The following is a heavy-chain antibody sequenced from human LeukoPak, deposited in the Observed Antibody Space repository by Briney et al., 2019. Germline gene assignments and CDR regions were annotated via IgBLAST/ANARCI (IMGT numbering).Heavy chain of an antibody. CDR1: GFTVSSNY. D-gene: IGHD1-1*01. CDR2: IYSGGST. CDR3: ARDSTPGTTWGYYYYYGMDV. V-gene: IGHV3-53*01. J-gene: IGHJ6*02. Sequence: PGGSLRLSCAASGFTVSSNYMSWVRQAPGKGLEWVSVIYSGGSTYYADSVKGRFPISRDNSKNTLYLQMNSLRAEDTAVYYCARDSTPGTTWGYYYYYGMDVWGQGPTVTVSS.